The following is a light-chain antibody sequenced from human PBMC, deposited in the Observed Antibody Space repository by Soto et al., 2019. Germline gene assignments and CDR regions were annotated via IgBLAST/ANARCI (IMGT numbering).Light chain of an antibody. J-gene: IGKJ5*01. Sequence: EIGLTQSPDTLSLSPGERATLSCRASQTVNSRFLAWYQQKPGQAPRLLIYGASTRATGIPDRFSGSGSGTDFTLTISRLEPEDFAVYYCQQYGSSPLTFGQGTRLE. CDR3: QQYGSSPLT. CDR2: GAS. CDR1: QTVNSRF. V-gene: IGKV3-20*01.